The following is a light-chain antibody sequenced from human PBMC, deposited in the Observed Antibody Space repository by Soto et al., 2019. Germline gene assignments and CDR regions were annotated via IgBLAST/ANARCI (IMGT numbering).Light chain of an antibody. CDR3: VLYMGSGINV. CDR2: STN. Sequence: QTVVTQEPSLSVSPGGTVTFTCGLSSGSVSTNYYPSWYQQTPGQSPRTLMYSTNTRSSGVPDRFSGSILGNKAALTITGAQADDESDYYCVLYMGSGINVFGGGTQLPVL. V-gene: IGLV8-61*01. CDR1: SGSVSTNYY. J-gene: IGLJ7*01.